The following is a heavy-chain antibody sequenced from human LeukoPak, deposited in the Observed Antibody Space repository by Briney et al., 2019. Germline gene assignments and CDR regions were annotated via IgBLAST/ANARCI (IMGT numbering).Heavy chain of an antibody. V-gene: IGHV1-2*02. Sequence: ASVKVSCKPSGYSLTASYMHWVRRAPGQGLEWMGWINPNSGDTNYVQKFQGRVTMTRDTSILTAYMELSSLTSDDTAVYYCARGSDSSIVAHTGSDYWGQGTLVTVSP. J-gene: IGHJ4*02. CDR2: INPNSGDT. D-gene: IGHD5-12*01. CDR1: GYSLTASY. CDR3: ARGSDSSIVAHTGSDY.